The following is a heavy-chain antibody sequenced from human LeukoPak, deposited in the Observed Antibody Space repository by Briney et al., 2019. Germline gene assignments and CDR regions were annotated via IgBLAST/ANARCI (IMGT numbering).Heavy chain of an antibody. CDR1: GYSISSGYF. J-gene: IGHJ4*02. Sequence: SETLSLTCTVSGYSISSGYFWGWMRQPPGKGLEWIGNIYQSETAHYNPSLKSRVTISVDTSKNEFSLNLTSVTAADTAIYYCARGLASGYPPIPFDYWGQGTLVTVSS. CDR2: IYQSETA. D-gene: IGHD3-3*01. CDR3: ARGLASGYPPIPFDY. V-gene: IGHV4-38-2*02.